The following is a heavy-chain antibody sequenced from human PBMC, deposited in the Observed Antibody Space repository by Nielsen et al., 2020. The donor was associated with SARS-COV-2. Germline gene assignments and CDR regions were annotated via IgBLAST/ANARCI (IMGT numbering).Heavy chain of an antibody. CDR3: ASDSNSYNYYYYYGMDV. Sequence: GSLKISCAASGFTFSSYGMHWVRQAPGKGLEWVAVISYDGSNKYYADSVKGRFTISRDNSKNTLNLQMNSLRAEDTAVYYCASDSNSYNYYYYYGMDVWGQGTTVTVSS. CDR2: ISYDGSNK. D-gene: IGHD2-2*01. CDR1: GFTFSSYG. J-gene: IGHJ6*02. V-gene: IGHV3-30*03.